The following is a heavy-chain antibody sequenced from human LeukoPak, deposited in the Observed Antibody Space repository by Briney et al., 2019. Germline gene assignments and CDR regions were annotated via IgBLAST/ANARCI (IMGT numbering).Heavy chain of an antibody. Sequence: PSETLSLTCAVYGGSFSGYYWSWIRQPPGKGLEWIGSIYYSGSTYYNPSLKSRVTISVDTSKNQFSLKLSSVTAADTAVYYCARVAGNYYYYYYMDVWGKGTTVTISS. CDR1: GGSFSGYY. V-gene: IGHV4-34*01. D-gene: IGHD6-19*01. J-gene: IGHJ6*03. CDR3: ARVAGNYYYYYYMDV. CDR2: IYYSGST.